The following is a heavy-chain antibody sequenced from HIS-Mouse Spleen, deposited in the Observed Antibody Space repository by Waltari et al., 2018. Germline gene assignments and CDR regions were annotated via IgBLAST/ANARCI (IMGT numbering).Heavy chain of an antibody. D-gene: IGHD6-13*01. J-gene: IGHJ2*01. CDR1: GGSISSSSYY. V-gene: IGHV4-39*07. CDR3: AREIPYSSSWYDWYFDL. CDR2: INYSGST. Sequence: QLQLQESGPGLVKPSETLSLTCTVPGGSISSSSYYWGWIRQPPGKGLGWIGSINYSGSTYYTPALKSRVTISLDPSKNQFSLKLSSVTAADTAVYYCAREIPYSSSWYDWYFDLWGRGTLVTVSS.